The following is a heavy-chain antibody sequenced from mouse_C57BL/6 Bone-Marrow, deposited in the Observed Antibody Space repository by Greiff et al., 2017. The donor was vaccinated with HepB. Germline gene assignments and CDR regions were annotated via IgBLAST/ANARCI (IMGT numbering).Heavy chain of an antibody. CDR2: SRNKANDYTT. CDR1: GFTFSDFY. CDR3: GRGAAYWYFGV. Sequence: EVMLVESGGGLVQSGRSLRLSCATSGFTFSDFYMEWVRQAPGKGLEWIAASRNKANDYTTEYSASVKGRFIVSRDTSQSILYLQMNALGAEDTAIYYCGRGAAYWYFGVWGTGTTVTVSS. J-gene: IGHJ1*03. V-gene: IGHV7-1*01.